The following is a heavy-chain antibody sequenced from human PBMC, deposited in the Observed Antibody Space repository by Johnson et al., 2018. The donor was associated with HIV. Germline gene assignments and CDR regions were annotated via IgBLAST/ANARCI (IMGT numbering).Heavy chain of an antibody. CDR1: GFTFSSYG. J-gene: IGHJ3*02. V-gene: IGHV3-30*02. CDR3: AKDMTAYYNFWSGYDQAFDI. Sequence: QVQLVESGGGVVQPGGSLRLSCAASGFTFSSYGMHWVRQAPGKGLEWVAFIQYDGSTKYFAESVKGRFTISRDNSKNMTDLQMNSLRPEDTAVYYCAKDMTAYYNFWSGYDQAFDIWGQGTMVTVSS. D-gene: IGHD3-3*01. CDR2: IQYDGSTK.